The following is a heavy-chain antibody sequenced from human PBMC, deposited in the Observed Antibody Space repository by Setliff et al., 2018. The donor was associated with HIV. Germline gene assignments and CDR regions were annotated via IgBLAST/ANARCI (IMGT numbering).Heavy chain of an antibody. Sequence: GSGPMLVNPTQTLTLTCTFSGLSLSTSGVGVGWIRQSPGKALEWLAFIYWNNNKHYSTSLKSRLTVTKDTPKNRVVFTMTNMDPVDTATYYCAYSGRQLRGPYFDFWGQGTPVTVSS. CDR1: GLSLSTSGVG. J-gene: IGHJ4*02. D-gene: IGHD1-1*01. CDR3: AYSGRQLRGPYFDF. V-gene: IGHV2-5*01. CDR2: IYWNNNK.